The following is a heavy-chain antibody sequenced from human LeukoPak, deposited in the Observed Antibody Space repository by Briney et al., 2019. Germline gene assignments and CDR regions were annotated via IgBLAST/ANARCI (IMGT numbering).Heavy chain of an antibody. V-gene: IGHV3-48*03. J-gene: IGHJ4*02. CDR3: ARALNYGTHFDY. D-gene: IGHD4-17*01. Sequence: GGSLRLSCAASGFTFSSYEMNWVRLAPGKGLEWVSYISSSGSTIYYADSVKGRFTISRDNAKNSLYLQMNSLRAEDTAVYYCARALNYGTHFDYWGQGTLVTVSS. CDR1: GFTFSSYE. CDR2: ISSSGSTI.